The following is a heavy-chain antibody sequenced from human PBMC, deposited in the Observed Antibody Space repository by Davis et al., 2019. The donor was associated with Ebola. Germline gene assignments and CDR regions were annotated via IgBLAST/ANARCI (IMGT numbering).Heavy chain of an antibody. V-gene: IGHV4-34*01. Sequence: SETLSLTCAVSGGSFSGNYWAWIRQSPGKGLECIGEVDDGGRVHYNPSLKSRVSISLDTSKNQFSLKVTSRTAADTAVYYCTSYDSWGQGAHVTVSS. J-gene: IGHJ4*02. CDR3: TSYDS. CDR2: VDDGGRV. CDR1: GGSFSGNY. D-gene: IGHD3-16*01.